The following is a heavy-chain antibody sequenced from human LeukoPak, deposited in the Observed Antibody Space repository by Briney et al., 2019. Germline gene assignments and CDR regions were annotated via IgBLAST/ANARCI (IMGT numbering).Heavy chain of an antibody. J-gene: IGHJ5*02. V-gene: IGHV4-39*01. CDR3: ARTITIFGVARS. Sequence: PSETLSLTCVVSGGSISSSNSYWGWIRQAPGEGLEWIGSVYYTGSTSYNPSLRRRVTISVDTSTAQFSLKLNSVTAADTAVYFCARTITIFGVARSWGQGTLVTVSS. D-gene: IGHD3-3*01. CDR1: GGSISSSNSY. CDR2: VYYTGST.